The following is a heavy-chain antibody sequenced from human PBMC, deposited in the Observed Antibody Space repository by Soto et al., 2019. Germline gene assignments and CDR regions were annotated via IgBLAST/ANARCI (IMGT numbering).Heavy chain of an antibody. D-gene: IGHD6-19*01. CDR2: ISSSSSYI. CDR1: GFTFSSYS. CDR3: AREYSSGWYYYFDY. J-gene: IGHJ4*02. V-gene: IGHV3-21*01. Sequence: EVQLVESGGGLVKPGGSLRLSCAASGFTFSSYSMNWVRQAPGKGLEWVSSISSSSSYIYYADSVKVRFTISRDNAKNSLYLQMNSLRAEDTAVYYCAREYSSGWYYYFDYWGQGTLVTVSS.